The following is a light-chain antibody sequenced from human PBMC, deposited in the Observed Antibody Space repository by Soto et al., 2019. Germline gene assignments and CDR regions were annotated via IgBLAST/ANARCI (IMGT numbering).Light chain of an antibody. CDR2: DAS. CDR3: QQANSFPRT. Sequence: DIQSSQSPYPLSASVGDRGAITCRASQSISSWLAWYQQKPGKAPNLLIYDASNLQSGVPSRFSGSGSGTEFTLTISSLQPEDFATYYCQQANSFPRTFGGGTKVDIK. V-gene: IGKV1-12*01. CDR1: QSISSW. J-gene: IGKJ4*01.